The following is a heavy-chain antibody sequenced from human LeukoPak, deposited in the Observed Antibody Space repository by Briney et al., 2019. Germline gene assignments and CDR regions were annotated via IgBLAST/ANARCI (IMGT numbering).Heavy chain of an antibody. CDR3: ATRGTPFWSMDV. J-gene: IGHJ6*03. Sequence: RGSLRLSCAASGFTFSSYAMSWVRQAPGKGLEWVSAISGSGGSTYYADSVKGRSTISRDNSKNTLYLQMNSLRAEDTAVYYCATRGTPFWSMDVWGKGTTVTVSS. CDR1: GFTFSSYA. D-gene: IGHD1-26*01. CDR2: ISGSGGST. V-gene: IGHV3-23*01.